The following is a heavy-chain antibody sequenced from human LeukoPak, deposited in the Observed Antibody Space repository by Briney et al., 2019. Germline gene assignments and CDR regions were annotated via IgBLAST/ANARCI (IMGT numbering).Heavy chain of an antibody. CDR1: GFTFSSYA. J-gene: IGHJ4*02. Sequence: PGRSLRLSCAASGFTFSSYAMHWVRRAPGKGLEWVAVISYDGSNKYYADSVKGRFTISRDNSKNTLYLQMNSLRAEDTAVYYCARERGSSYFDYWGQGTLVTVSS. CDR3: ARERGSSYFDY. D-gene: IGHD1-26*01. V-gene: IGHV3-30*04. CDR2: ISYDGSNK.